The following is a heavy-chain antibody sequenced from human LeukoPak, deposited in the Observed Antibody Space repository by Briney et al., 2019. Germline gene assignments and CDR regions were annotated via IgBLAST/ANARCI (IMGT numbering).Heavy chain of an antibody. V-gene: IGHV3-23*01. D-gene: IGHD3-22*01. CDR2: IGGSGGST. CDR1: GFTFSSYV. J-gene: IGHJ4*02. Sequence: GGSLRLSCAASGFTFSSYVMSWVRQAPGKGLEWVSSIGGSGGSTYYADSVKGRFTISRDNSNYTLYLQMNSLRAEDTAVYYCAKDFFQYYYASTLDYWGQGTRVTVSS. CDR3: AKDFFQYYYASTLDY.